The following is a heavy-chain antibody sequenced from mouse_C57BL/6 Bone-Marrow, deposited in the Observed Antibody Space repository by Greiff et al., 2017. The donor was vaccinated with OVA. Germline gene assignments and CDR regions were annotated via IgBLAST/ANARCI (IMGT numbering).Heavy chain of an antibody. J-gene: IGHJ2*01. CDR2: IYPSDSET. CDR3: ARLSYGYDRGFDY. D-gene: IGHD2-2*01. Sequence: QVQLQQPGAELVRPGSSVKLSCKASGYTFTSYWMDWVKQRPGQGLEWIGNIYPSDSETHYNQKFKDKATLTVDKSSSTAYMQLSSLTSEDSAVYYCARLSYGYDRGFDYWGQGTTLTVSS. V-gene: IGHV1-61*01. CDR1: GYTFTSYW.